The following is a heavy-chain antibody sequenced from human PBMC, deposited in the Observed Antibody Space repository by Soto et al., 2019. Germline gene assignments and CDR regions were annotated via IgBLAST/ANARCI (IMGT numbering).Heavy chain of an antibody. Sequence: EVQLVESGGGLVQPGGSLRLSCAASGFTVSSNYMSWVRQAPGKGLEWVSVIYSGGSTYYAGSVKGRFTISRDNSKNALYLQMNSLRAEDTAVYYCARASFSITVGYYFDYWGQGTLVTVSS. D-gene: IGHD3-10*01. CDR3: ARASFSITVGYYFDY. CDR1: GFTVSSNY. V-gene: IGHV3-66*01. J-gene: IGHJ4*02. CDR2: IYSGGST.